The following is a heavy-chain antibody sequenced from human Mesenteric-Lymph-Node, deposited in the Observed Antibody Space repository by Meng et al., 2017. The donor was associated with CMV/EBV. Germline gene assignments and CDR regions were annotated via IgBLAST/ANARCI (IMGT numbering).Heavy chain of an antibody. J-gene: IGHJ4*02. Sequence: GESLKISCAASGFTFSNAWMTWVRKAPGKGLEWVGRIKSKTDGGTTDYAAPVKGRFNISRDDSNTTLYLQMNSLKTEDTAMYYCTTRARLTSGWDEVRFDYWGQGALVTVSS. CDR3: TTRARLTSGWDEVRFDY. CDR2: IKSKTDGGTT. V-gene: IGHV3-15*01. D-gene: IGHD6-19*01. CDR1: GFTFSNAW.